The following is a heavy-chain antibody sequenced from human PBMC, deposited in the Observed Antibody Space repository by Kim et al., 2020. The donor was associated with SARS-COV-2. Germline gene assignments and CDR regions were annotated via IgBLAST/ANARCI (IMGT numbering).Heavy chain of an antibody. CDR1: GGSISSYY. CDR3: ARDRLGDGYNYPFYY. J-gene: IGHJ4*02. D-gene: IGHD5-12*01. CDR2: IYYSGST. V-gene: IGHV4-59*01. Sequence: SETLSLTCTVSGGSISSYYWSWIRQPPGKGLEWIGYIYYSGSTNYNPSLKSRVTISVDTSKNQFSLKLSSVTAADTAVYYCARDRLGDGYNYPFYYWGQGTLVTVSS.